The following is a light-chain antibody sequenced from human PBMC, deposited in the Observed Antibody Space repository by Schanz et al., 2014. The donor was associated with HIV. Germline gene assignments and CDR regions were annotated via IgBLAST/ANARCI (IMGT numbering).Light chain of an antibody. J-gene: IGLJ2*01. Sequence: QSALTQPPSASGSPGQSVTISCTGTSSDVGGYNYVSWYQQHPGKAPKFMIYEVSKRPSGVPNRFSGSKSGNTASLTISGLQAEDEADYYCSSYTSSSTLDVVFGGGTKLTVL. CDR1: SSDVGGYNY. V-gene: IGLV2-14*01. CDR2: EVS. CDR3: SSYTSSSTLDVV.